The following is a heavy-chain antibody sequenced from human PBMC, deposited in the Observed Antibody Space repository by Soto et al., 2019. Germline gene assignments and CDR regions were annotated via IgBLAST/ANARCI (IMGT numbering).Heavy chain of an antibody. J-gene: IGHJ5*02. D-gene: IGHD1-1*01. CDR1: RFTFSSYA. CDR3: AKDPVSTTLNRFDP. Sequence: PGGSLRLSCAASRFTFSSYAMSWVRQAPGEGLEWVSAISGSGGSTYYADSVKGRFTISRDNSKNTLYLQMNSLRAEDTAVYYCAKDPVSTTLNRFDPWGQGTLVTVSS. V-gene: IGHV3-23*01. CDR2: ISGSGGST.